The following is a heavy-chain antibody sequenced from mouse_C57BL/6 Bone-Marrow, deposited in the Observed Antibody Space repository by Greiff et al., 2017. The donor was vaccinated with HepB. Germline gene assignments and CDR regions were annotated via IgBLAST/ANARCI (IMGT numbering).Heavy chain of an antibody. CDR3: ARRDGSSYPFDY. CDR2: IYPGDGDT. CDR1: GYAFSSYW. J-gene: IGHJ2*01. D-gene: IGHD1-1*01. V-gene: IGHV1-80*01. Sequence: VKLQQSGAELVKPGASVKISCKASGYAFSSYWMNWVKQRPGKGLEWIGQIYPGDGDTNYNGKFKGKATLTADKSSSTAYMQLSSLTSEDSAVYFCARRDGSSYPFDYWGQGTTLTVSS.